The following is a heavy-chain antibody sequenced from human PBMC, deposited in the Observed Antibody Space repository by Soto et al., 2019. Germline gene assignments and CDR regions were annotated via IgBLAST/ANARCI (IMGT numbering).Heavy chain of an antibody. J-gene: IGHJ4*02. V-gene: IGHV1-18*01. D-gene: IGHD6-19*01. CDR2: INAYNGNT. CDR1: GYTFTSYG. Sequence: ASVKVSCKASGYTFTSYGISWVRQAPGQRLEWMGWINAYNGNTNYSQKFQGRVTITTDTSTSTAYMELSSLRSEGTAVYYCARYSSGWYREVDYFDYWGQGTLVTVSS. CDR3: ARYSSGWYREVDYFDY.